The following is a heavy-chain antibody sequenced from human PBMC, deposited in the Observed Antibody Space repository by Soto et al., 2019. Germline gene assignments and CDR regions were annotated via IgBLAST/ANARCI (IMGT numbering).Heavy chain of an antibody. V-gene: IGHV3-30*04. CDR1: GFTFSRHA. D-gene: IGHD3-3*01. CDR3: ARTRNGGVADSFDS. CDR2: ISRDGSYI. Sequence: GESLNISCAASGFTFSRHAIHWVRLTPGRGLEWVLAISRDGSYIYYTDSVKGRFTVSRDNSKNTVFVQMNRLIPDDTALYFCARTRNGGVADSFDSWGQGTRVTVSS. J-gene: IGHJ5*01.